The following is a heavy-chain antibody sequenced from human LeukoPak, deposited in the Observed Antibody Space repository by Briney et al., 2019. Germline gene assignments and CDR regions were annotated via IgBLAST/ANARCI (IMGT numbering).Heavy chain of an antibody. CDR1: GYTFTSYH. V-gene: IGHV1-46*01. CDR3: ARSPYYDIFTGNPRLHEMDV. CDR2: INPSGGSP. Sequence: ASVKVSCKASGYTFTSYHLHWVRQAPGQGLEWMGIINPSGGSPNYAQKFQGRVTMTRDMSTSTAYMGLRSLRSDDTAVYYCARSPYYDIFTGNPRLHEMDVWGKGTTVTISS. D-gene: IGHD3-9*01. J-gene: IGHJ6*04.